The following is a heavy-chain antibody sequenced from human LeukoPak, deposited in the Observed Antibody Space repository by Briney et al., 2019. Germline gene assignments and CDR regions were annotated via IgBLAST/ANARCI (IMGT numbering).Heavy chain of an antibody. CDR3: AKTTTGYSSGRYPGWPVDY. CDR1: GFTFSSYA. CDR2: IFGSGGSA. J-gene: IGHJ4*02. Sequence: GGSLRLSCAASGFTFSSYAMYWVRQAPGKGLEWASGIFGSGGSAHYADSVKGRFTIFRDNSKNTVYLQMNSLRAEDTAVYYCAKTTTGYSSGRYPGWPVDYWGQGTLVTVSS. D-gene: IGHD6-19*01. V-gene: IGHV3-23*01.